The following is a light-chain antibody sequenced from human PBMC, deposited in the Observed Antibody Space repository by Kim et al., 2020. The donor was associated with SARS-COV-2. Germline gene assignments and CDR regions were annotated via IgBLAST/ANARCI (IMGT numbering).Light chain of an antibody. Sequence: SPGEGATLSCRASQSCSSRKLAWYQQKPGQAPRLLIYDASSRAAGVSDRFSGSGSGTEFTLTISRLQPEDFAIYHCQQYEDSSWTFGQGTKVDIK. CDR1: QSCSSRK. V-gene: IGKV3-20*01. CDR3: QQYEDSSWT. CDR2: DAS. J-gene: IGKJ1*01.